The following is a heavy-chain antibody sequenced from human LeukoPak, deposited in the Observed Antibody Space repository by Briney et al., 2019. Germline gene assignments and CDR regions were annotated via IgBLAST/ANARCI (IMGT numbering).Heavy chain of an antibody. V-gene: IGHV1-24*01. CDR1: GYTLTELS. Sequence: ASVKVSCKVSGYTLTELSMRWVRQAPGKGLEWMGGFDLEDGETIYAQKFQGRVTMTEDTSTDTAYMELSSLRSEDTAVYYCATDPILLELGWFDPWGQGTLVTVSS. D-gene: IGHD1-7*01. CDR3: ATDPILLELGWFDP. J-gene: IGHJ5*02. CDR2: FDLEDGET.